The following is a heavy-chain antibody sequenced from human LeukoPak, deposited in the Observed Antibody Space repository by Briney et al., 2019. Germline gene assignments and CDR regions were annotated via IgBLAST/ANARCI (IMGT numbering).Heavy chain of an antibody. V-gene: IGHV3-23*01. Sequence: GGSLRLSCAASGITLSSYAMSWVRQAPGKGLEWVSAISGSGGSTYYADSVKGRFTISRDNSKNTLYLQMNSLRAEDTAVYYCAKVAGYLYYFDYWGQGTLVTVSS. CDR3: AKVAGYLYYFDY. D-gene: IGHD5-12*01. CDR2: ISGSGGST. J-gene: IGHJ4*02. CDR1: GITLSSYA.